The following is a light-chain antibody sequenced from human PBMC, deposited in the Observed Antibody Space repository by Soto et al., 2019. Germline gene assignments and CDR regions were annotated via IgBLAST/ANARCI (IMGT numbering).Light chain of an antibody. J-gene: IGKJ1*01. CDR2: GAS. CDR3: QQYNKWRT. CDR1: ESVSSN. Sequence: EIVMTQSPATLSVSPGERATLSCRASESVSSNLAWYQQKPGQAPRLLIYGASTRATGIPARISGSESGTEFTLTISSLQSEDFAVYYCQQYNKWRTFGQGTKVEVK. V-gene: IGKV3-15*01.